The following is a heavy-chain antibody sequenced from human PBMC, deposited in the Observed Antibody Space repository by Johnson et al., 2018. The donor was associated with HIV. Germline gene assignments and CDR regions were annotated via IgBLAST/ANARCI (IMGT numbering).Heavy chain of an antibody. D-gene: IGHD1-26*01. CDR1: GFTFTSYA. V-gene: IGHV3-66*01. J-gene: IGHJ3*02. CDR2: IYSGGST. Sequence: EVQLLESGGGVVQPGRSLRLSCAASGFTFTSYAMHWVRQAPGKGLDWVAVIYSGGSTYYADSVKGRFTISRDNSKNTLYLQMNSLRAEDTAVYYCATDRGGGYDAFHIWGQGTMVTVSS. CDR3: ATDRGGGYDAFHI.